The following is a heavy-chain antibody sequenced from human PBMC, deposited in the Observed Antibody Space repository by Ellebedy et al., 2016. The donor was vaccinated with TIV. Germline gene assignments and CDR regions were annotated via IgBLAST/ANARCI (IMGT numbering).Heavy chain of an antibody. D-gene: IGHD4-17*01. V-gene: IGHV3-53*04. CDR2: IYGGGTT. CDR3: ERATVTPILDY. CDR1: GFTVSSNF. J-gene: IGHJ4*02. Sequence: GESLKISCAASGFTVSSNFMTWVRQPPGKGLEWVSFIYGGGTTYYANSVKGRFTISRQKSKNSLDLQMNNLRVEDTAVYYCERATVTPILDYWGQGTLVTVSS.